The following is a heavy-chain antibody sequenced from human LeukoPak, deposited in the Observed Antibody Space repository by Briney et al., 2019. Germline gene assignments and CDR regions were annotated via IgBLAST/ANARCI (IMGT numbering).Heavy chain of an antibody. V-gene: IGHV3-23*01. D-gene: IGHD3-10*01. CDR2: INRSGGRT. CDR3: AKDYHSSGTYHDY. CDR1: GFTVSTYA. J-gene: IGHJ4*02. Sequence: QSGGSLRLSCAASGFTVSTYAMSWVRQAPGKGLEWVSGINRSGGRTYNADSVKGGFTISSDDSKNMLYLQMNNLRAEDTAVYYCAKDYHSSGTYHDYWGQGTLVTVSS.